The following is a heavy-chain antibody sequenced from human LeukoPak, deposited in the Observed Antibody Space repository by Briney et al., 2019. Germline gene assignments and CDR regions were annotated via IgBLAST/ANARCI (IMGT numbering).Heavy chain of an antibody. D-gene: IGHD6-13*01. CDR1: GYTFTGYY. CDR2: INPNSGGT. V-gene: IGHV1-2*06. CDR3: ARGYSRSSSWHGDY. Sequence: GASVKVSCKASGYTFTGYYMHWVRQAPGQGLEWMGRINPNSGGTNYAQKFQGRVTMTRDTSISTAHMELSRLRSDDTAVYYCARGYSRSSSWHGDYWGQGTLVTVSS. J-gene: IGHJ4*02.